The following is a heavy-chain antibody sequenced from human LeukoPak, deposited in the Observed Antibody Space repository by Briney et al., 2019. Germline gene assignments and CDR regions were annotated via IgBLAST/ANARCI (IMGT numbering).Heavy chain of an antibody. CDR1: GGTFSSYA. Sequence: SVKVSCMASGGTFSSYAISWVRQAPGQGLEWMGRIIPIFGIANYAQKFQGRVTITADKSPSTSYMELSSLRSEDTAVYCCAREILTPSWFDPWGEGTLVTVSS. V-gene: IGHV1-69*04. J-gene: IGHJ5*02. CDR3: AREILTPSWFDP. CDR2: IIPIFGIA.